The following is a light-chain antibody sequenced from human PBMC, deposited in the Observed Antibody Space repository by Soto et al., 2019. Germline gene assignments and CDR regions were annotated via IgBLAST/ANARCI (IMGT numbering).Light chain of an antibody. J-gene: IGKJ4*01. CDR2: DAS. Sequence: VVLTQSPGTLSMTPGERATLFCRASENIGSDYLAWYQHKPGQPPSLLIFDASSRAPGIPDRFTGSGSGTDFTLTISSLEPEDFAVYYCQQRSNWPAFGGGTKVDIK. CDR3: QQRSNWPA. V-gene: IGKV3D-20*02. CDR1: ENIGSDY.